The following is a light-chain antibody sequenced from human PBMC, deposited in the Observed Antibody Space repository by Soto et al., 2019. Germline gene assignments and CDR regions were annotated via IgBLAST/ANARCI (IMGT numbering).Light chain of an antibody. Sequence: EIVLTQSPGTLSLSPGERATLSCRASQSVSSSYLGWFQQRPGQAPRLLIYDTSNRATGIPDRFSGSGSGTDFTLTISRLEPEDFAVYYCQQYVRSPWTFGQGTKVEIK. V-gene: IGKV3-20*01. CDR1: QSVSSSY. CDR3: QQYVRSPWT. CDR2: DTS. J-gene: IGKJ1*01.